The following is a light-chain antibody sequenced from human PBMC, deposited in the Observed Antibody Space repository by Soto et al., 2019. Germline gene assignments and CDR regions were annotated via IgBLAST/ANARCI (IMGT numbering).Light chain of an antibody. J-gene: IGLJ3*02. CDR1: NIGKKG. CDR3: QVWDASSLGV. Sequence: SYELTQPPSVSVAPGQTARITCGGSNIGKKGVNWYQQRPGQFPILVVYDDADRRSWIPERVSGFTSEHLATLTISGVEAEDEHDSYWQVWDASSLGVLGGGTKLTVL. CDR2: DDA. V-gene: IGLV3-21*02.